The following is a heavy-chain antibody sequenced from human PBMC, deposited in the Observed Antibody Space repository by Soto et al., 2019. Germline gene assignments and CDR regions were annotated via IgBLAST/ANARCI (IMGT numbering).Heavy chain of an antibody. D-gene: IGHD2-15*01. CDR3: ASSVGYCSGGSCYPGY. Sequence: SLTCTASGGSISSSSYYWGWIRQPPGKGLEWIGSIYYSGSTYYNPSLKSRVTISVDTSKNQFSLKLSSVTAADTAVYYCASSVGYCSGGSCYPGYWGQGTLVTVSS. J-gene: IGHJ4*02. CDR1: GGSISSSSYY. CDR2: IYYSGST. V-gene: IGHV4-39*01.